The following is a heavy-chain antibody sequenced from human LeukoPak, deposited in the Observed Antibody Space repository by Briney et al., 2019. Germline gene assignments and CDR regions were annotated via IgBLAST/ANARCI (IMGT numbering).Heavy chain of an antibody. CDR3: ARARTDLESGDLAYAFEI. Sequence: ASVKVSCKVSGYTLTELSMHWVRQAPGKGLEWMGGFDPEDGETIYAQKFQGRVTMTEDTSTDTAYMELSSLRSEDTAVYYCARARTDLESGDLAYAFEIWGQGTMITVSS. D-gene: IGHD7-27*01. CDR2: FDPEDGET. J-gene: IGHJ3*02. CDR1: GYTLTELS. V-gene: IGHV1-24*01.